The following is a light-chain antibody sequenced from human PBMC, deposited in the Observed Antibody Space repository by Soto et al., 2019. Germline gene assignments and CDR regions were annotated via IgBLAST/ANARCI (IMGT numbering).Light chain of an antibody. CDR2: WAS. V-gene: IGKV4-1*01. Sequence: DIVMTQSPDSLAVSLGERATINCKSSQSVLYSSNNKNYLAWYQQRPGQPPKLLIYWASTRESGVPDRFSGSGSGTEFTLTITSLQAEDVAVYYCQQYASTPPTFGQGTKLEIK. CDR1: QSVLYSSNNKNY. CDR3: QQYASTPPT. J-gene: IGKJ2*01.